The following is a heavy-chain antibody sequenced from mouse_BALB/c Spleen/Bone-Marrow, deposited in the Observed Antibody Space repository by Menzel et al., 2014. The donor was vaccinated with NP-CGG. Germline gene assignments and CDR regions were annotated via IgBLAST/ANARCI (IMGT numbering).Heavy chain of an antibody. J-gene: IGHJ3*01. CDR2: INPSNGGT. Sequence: VKLQESGAELVKPGASVRLSCKASGYTFTNYYMYWVKQRPGQGLEWVGEINPSNGGTYFNEKFKSKATLTVDKSSNTTYMQLSSLTSEDSAVYYCTRSGNYLFAYWGQGTLVTVSA. CDR1: GYTFTNYY. CDR3: TRSGNYLFAY. V-gene: IGHV1S81*02. D-gene: IGHD2-1*01.